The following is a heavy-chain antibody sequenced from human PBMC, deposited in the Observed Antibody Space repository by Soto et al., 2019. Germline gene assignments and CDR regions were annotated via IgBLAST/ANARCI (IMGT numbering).Heavy chain of an antibody. J-gene: IGHJ6*02. V-gene: IGHV3-30-3*01. CDR2: ISYDGSNK. Sequence: PXGSLRLSCAASGFTFSSYAMHWVRQAPGKGLDWVAVISYDGSNKYYADSVKGRFTISRDNSKNTLYLQMNSLRAEDTAVYYCARDYLRVPAAVTTYYYYGMDVWGQGTTVTVSS. D-gene: IGHD2-2*01. CDR1: GFTFSSYA. CDR3: ARDYLRVPAAVTTYYYYGMDV.